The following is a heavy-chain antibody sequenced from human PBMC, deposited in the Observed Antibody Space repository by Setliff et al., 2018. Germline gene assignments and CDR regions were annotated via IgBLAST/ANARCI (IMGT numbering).Heavy chain of an antibody. CDR1: GYTFTSYD. CDR2: MNPNSGNT. J-gene: IGHJ3*02. CDR3: AREVTGSSSWFEGAFDI. Sequence: ASVKVSCKASGYTFTSYDINWVRQATGQGLEWMGWMNPNSGNTGYAQKFQGRVTITRNTSISTAYMELSSLRSEDTAVYYCAREVTGSSSWFEGAFDIWGQGTMVTVSS. V-gene: IGHV1-8*03. D-gene: IGHD6-13*01.